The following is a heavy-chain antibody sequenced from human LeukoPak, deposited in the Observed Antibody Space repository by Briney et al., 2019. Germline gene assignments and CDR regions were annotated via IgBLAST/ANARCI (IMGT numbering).Heavy chain of an antibody. Sequence: ASVXVSCKASGGTFSSYAISWVRQAPGQGLEWMGRIIPILGIANYAQKFQGRVTITADKSTSTAYMELSSLRSEDTAVYYCARGGDDPDAFDIWGQGTMVTVSS. V-gene: IGHV1-69*04. J-gene: IGHJ3*02. D-gene: IGHD3-16*01. CDR2: IIPILGIA. CDR3: ARGGDDPDAFDI. CDR1: GGTFSSYA.